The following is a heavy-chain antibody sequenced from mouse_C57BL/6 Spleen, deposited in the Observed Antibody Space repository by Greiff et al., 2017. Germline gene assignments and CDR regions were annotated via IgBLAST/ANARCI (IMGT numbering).Heavy chain of an antibody. CDR1: GYTFTSYW. V-gene: IGHV1-50*01. D-gene: IGHD2-12*01. J-gene: IGHJ3*01. CDR2: IDPSDSYT. CDR3: ARSIYYSGAY. Sequence: QVQLQQPGAELVKPGASVKLSCKASGYTFTSYWMQWVKQRPGQGLEWIGEIDPSDSYTNYNKKFKGKATLTVDTSSSPAYMQLSSLTSEYAAVYYCARSIYYSGAYWGQGTLVTVSA.